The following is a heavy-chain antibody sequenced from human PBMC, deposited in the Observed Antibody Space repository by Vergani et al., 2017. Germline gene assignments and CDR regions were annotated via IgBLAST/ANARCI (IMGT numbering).Heavy chain of an antibody. D-gene: IGHD2-15*01. CDR2: IRSDESRR. J-gene: IGHJ4*02. CDR3: AKEGGGYCSGGTCYPEY. Sequence: QVQLVESGGGVVQPGRSLRLSCAASGFTFNSYGMHWVRQAPGKGVEWVASIRSDESRRYYGDSMEGPFTISRDNSKNTLYLQMKSLRPEDTAVYYCAKEGGGYCSGGTCYPEYWGQGTLVIVSS. CDR1: GFTFNSYG. V-gene: IGHV3-30*02.